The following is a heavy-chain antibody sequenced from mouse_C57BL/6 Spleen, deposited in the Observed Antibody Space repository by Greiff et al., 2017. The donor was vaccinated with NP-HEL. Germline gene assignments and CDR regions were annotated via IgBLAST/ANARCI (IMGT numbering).Heavy chain of an antibody. Sequence: EVQLQQSGPELVKPGASVKMSCKASGYTFTDYNMHWVKQSHGKSLEWIGYINPNNGGTSYNQKFKGKATLTVDKSSSTAYMELRSLTSEEAAVYYCARGSRGVMDYWGQGTSVTVSS. CDR1: GYTFTDYN. V-gene: IGHV1-22*01. CDR3: ARGSRGVMDY. J-gene: IGHJ4*01. D-gene: IGHD3-3*01. CDR2: INPNNGGT.